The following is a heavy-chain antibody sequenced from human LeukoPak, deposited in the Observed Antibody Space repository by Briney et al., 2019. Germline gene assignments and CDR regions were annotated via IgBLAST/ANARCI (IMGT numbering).Heavy chain of an antibody. J-gene: IGHJ4*02. CDR2: MTSPADTT. CDR1: GFNFNNFA. Sequence: PGGSLRLSCAASGFNFNNFAMSWVRQAPGKGPEWLSAMTSPADTTYYAESVKGQFTIARDYSKSMVYLQMNSLRVEDTAIYYCAKGAEIDHWGQGTLVTVSS. V-gene: IGHV3-23*01. CDR3: AKGAEIDH.